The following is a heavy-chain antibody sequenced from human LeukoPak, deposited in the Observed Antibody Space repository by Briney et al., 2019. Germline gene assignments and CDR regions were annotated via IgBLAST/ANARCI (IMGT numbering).Heavy chain of an antibody. CDR3: AKENLVVPAGPGCDY. Sequence: GGSLRLSCAASGFTFSSYAMSWVRQAPGMGLEWVSAISGSGGSTYYADSVKGRFTISRDNSKNTLYLQMNSLRAEDTAVYYCAKENLVVPAGPGCDYWGQGTLVTVSS. D-gene: IGHD2-2*01. J-gene: IGHJ4*02. CDR1: GFTFSSYA. CDR2: ISGSGGST. V-gene: IGHV3-23*01.